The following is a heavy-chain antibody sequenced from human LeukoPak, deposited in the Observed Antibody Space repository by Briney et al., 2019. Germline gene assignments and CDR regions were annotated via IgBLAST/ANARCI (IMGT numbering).Heavy chain of an antibody. J-gene: IGHJ4*02. CDR3: ARDRDSLVNYYDSSGYDY. Sequence: GGSLRLSCAASGFTFSSYWMSWVRQAPGKGLEWVANIKQDGSEKHYVDSVKGRFTISRDNAKNSLYLQMNSLRAEDTAVYYCARDRDSLVNYYDSSGYDYWGQGTLVTVSS. V-gene: IGHV3-7*01. D-gene: IGHD3-22*01. CDR2: IKQDGSEK. CDR1: GFTFSSYW.